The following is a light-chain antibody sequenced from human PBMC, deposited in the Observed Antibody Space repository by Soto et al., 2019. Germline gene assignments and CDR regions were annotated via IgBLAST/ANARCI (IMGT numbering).Light chain of an antibody. J-gene: IGLJ2*01. Sequence: QSALTQPPSVSGSPGQSITISCTGTSSDVGGYNYVSWYQQHPGKAPKLMIYDVSNRPSGVSNRFSCSKSGNTASLTISGLHAEDEDDYYCSSYTSSGALVVFGGGTKLTVL. V-gene: IGLV2-14*01. CDR3: SSYTSSGALVV. CDR2: DVS. CDR1: SSDVGGYNY.